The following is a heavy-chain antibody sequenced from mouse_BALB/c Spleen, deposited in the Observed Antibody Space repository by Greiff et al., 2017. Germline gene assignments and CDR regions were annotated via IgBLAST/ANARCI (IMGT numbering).Heavy chain of an antibody. Sequence: QVHVKQSGAELARPGASVKMSCKASGYTFTSYTMHWVKQRPGQGLEWIGYINPSSGYTNYNQKFKDKATLTADKSSSTAYMQLSSLTSEDSAVYYCARNYYYGSSPSWFAYWGQGTLVTVSA. CDR3: ARNYYYGSSPSWFAY. J-gene: IGHJ3*01. V-gene: IGHV1-4*01. CDR2: INPSSGYT. CDR1: GYTFTSYT. D-gene: IGHD1-1*01.